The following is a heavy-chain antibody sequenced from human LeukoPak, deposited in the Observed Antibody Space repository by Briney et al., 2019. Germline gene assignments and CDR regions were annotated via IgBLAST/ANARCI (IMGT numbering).Heavy chain of an antibody. J-gene: IGHJ4*02. CDR2: INHSGST. CDR1: GGSFSGYY. D-gene: IGHD3-16*02. V-gene: IGHV4-34*01. Sequence: SETLSLTCAVYGGSFSGYYWSWIRQPPGKGLEWIGEINHSGSTNYNPSLKSRVTISVDTSKNQFSLKLSSVTAADTAVYYCARGPSLITFGGVIVGGYFDYWGQGTQVTVSS. CDR3: ARGPSLITFGGVIVGGYFDY.